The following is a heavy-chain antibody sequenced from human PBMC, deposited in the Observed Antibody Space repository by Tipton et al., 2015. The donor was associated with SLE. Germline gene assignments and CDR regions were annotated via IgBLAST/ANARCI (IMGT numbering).Heavy chain of an antibody. CDR1: GYTFTGYY. V-gene: IGHV1-8*02. Sequence: QLVQSGAEVKKPGASVKVSCKASGYTFTGYYMHWVRQAPGQGLEWMGWMNPNSGNTGYAQKFQGRVTMTRNTSISTAYMELSSLRSEDTAVYYCAKGNGVIWFGAERYFQHWGQGTLVTVSS. CDR2: MNPNSGNT. J-gene: IGHJ1*01. CDR3: AKGNGVIWFGAERYFQH. D-gene: IGHD3-10*01.